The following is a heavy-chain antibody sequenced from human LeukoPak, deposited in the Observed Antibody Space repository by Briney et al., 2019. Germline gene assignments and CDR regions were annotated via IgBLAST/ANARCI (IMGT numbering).Heavy chain of an antibody. CDR2: ISGSGGST. D-gene: IGHD2-15*01. CDR3: AKRYCSGGSCYYEY. Sequence: GGSLRLSCAASGFTLSSYAMSWVRHAPWKGLEWVSAISGSGGSTSYADSVKGRFTISRDNSKTTLYLQMNSLRAEDTAVYYCAKRYCSGGSCYYEYWGQGTLVTVSS. CDR1: GFTLSSYA. J-gene: IGHJ4*02. V-gene: IGHV3-23*01.